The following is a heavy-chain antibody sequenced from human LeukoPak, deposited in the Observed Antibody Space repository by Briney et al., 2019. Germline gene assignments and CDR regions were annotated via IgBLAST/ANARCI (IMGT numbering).Heavy chain of an antibody. CDR2: INPSGPST. D-gene: IGHD3-22*01. Sequence: GASVTVSCTASGYTFTNYYMHWVRQAPGQGLEWMGVINPSGPSTSYAQRFQGRVSMTRDMSTSTVYMDVSSLRSEDTAVYYCAREGSSGFYYFDNWGQGTLVTVSS. J-gene: IGHJ4*02. CDR1: GYTFTNYY. CDR3: AREGSSGFYYFDN. V-gene: IGHV1-46*01.